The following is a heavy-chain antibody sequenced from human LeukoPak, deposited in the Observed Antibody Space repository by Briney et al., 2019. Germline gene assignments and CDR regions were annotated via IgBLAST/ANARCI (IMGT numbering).Heavy chain of an antibody. CDR3: ARDGNAMVRGYAFEI. Sequence: SETLSLTCSVSGDSISSGDYDWSWIRQPPGKGLEWIGYIYSSGSTYYNPSLKSRVTISVDTPKNQFSLKLSSVTAADTAVYYCARDGNAMVRGYAFEIWGQGTIVTVSS. D-gene: IGHD3-10*01. CDR1: GDSISSGDYD. V-gene: IGHV4-30-4*01. J-gene: IGHJ3*02. CDR2: IYSSGST.